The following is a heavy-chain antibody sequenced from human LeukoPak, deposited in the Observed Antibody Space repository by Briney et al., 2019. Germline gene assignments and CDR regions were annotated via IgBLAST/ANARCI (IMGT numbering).Heavy chain of an antibody. CDR3: ARVSRNPFYYYYYYMDX. D-gene: IGHD1-14*01. V-gene: IGHV4-34*01. CDR2: INHSGST. CDR1: GGSFSGYY. J-gene: IGHJ6*03. Sequence: SETLSLTCAVYGGSFSGYYWSWIRQPPGKGLEWIGEINHSGSTNYNPSLKSRVTISVDTSKNQFSLKLSSVTAADTAVYYCARVSRNPFYYYYYYMDXWGKGXTVTV.